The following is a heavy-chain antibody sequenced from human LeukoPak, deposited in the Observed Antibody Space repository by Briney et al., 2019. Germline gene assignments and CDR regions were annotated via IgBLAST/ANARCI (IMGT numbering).Heavy chain of an antibody. V-gene: IGHV3-23*01. CDR1: GFTFSNYA. Sequence: GGSLRLSCAASGFTFSNYAMTWVRQAQGKGLECVSVISGSGSNTDYADSVEGRFTISRDNSKNTLSLQMNSLRAEDTAVYCCAKVVGTGTTPTDYWGQGTLVTVSS. CDR2: ISGSGSNT. CDR3: AKVVGTGTTPTDY. J-gene: IGHJ4*02. D-gene: IGHD1-1*01.